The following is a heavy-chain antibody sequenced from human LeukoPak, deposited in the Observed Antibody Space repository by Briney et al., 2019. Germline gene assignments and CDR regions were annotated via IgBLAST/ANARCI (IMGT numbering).Heavy chain of an antibody. CDR1: GVTCRSYA. CDR3: AKDRGQWNYYDSSGYYGVFEY. J-gene: IGHJ4*02. Sequence: GGSLRLSCAASGVTCRSYAMSWVRQAPGKGLEWVSAISGSGGSTYYADSVKGRFTISRDNSKNTLYLQMNSLRAEDTAVFYCAKDRGQWNYYDSSGYYGVFEYWGQGTLVTVSS. V-gene: IGHV3-23*01. CDR2: ISGSGGST. D-gene: IGHD3-22*01.